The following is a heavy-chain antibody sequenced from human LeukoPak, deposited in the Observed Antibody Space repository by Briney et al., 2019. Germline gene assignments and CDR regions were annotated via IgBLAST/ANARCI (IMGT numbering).Heavy chain of an antibody. D-gene: IGHD3-3*01. CDR3: TTDHRTIYGVVFPDY. V-gene: IGHV3-11*01. J-gene: IGHJ4*02. CDR1: GFTFSDYY. CDR2: ISSSGSTI. Sequence: GGSLRLSCAASGFTFSDYYMSWIRQAPGKGLEWVSYISSSGSTIYYADSVKGRFTISRDNAKNSLYLQMNSLRAEDTAVYYCTTDHRTIYGVVFPDYWGQGTLVTVSS.